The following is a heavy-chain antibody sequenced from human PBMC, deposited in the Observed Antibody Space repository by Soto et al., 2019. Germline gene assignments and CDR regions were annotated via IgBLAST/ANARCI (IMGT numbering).Heavy chain of an antibody. CDR3: AGGGYSYGHYYYYGMDV. J-gene: IGHJ6*02. D-gene: IGHD5-18*01. CDR2: IIPIFGTA. CDR1: GGTFSSHA. V-gene: IGHV1-69*13. Sequence: ASVKVSCKASGGTFSSHAISWVRQAPGQGLEWMGGIIPIFGTANYAQKFQGRVTITADESTSTAYMELSSLRSEDTAVYYCAGGGYSYGHYYYYGMDVWGQGTTVTVSS.